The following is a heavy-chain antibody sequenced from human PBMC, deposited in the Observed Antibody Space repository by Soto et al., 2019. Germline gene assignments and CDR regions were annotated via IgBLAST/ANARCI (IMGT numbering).Heavy chain of an antibody. CDR3: ASHFGGPGIAVAATVFDI. Sequence: QVQLVQSGAEVKKPGSSVKVSCKASGGTFSSYAISWVRQAPGQGLEWMGGIIPIFGTANYAQKFQGRVTITADESTSIAYMELSSLRSEATAVYYCASHFGGPGIAVAATVFDIWGQGTMVTVSS. CDR1: GGTFSSYA. V-gene: IGHV1-69*12. J-gene: IGHJ3*02. CDR2: IIPIFGTA. D-gene: IGHD6-19*01.